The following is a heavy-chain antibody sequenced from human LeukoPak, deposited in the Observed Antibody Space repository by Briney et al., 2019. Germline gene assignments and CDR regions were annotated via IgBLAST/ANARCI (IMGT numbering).Heavy chain of an antibody. CDR2: ISSSSSYI. J-gene: IGHJ5*02. CDR1: GFTFSSYS. Sequence: KPGGSLRLSCAASGFTFSSYSMNWVRQAPGKGLEWVSSISSSSSYIYYADSVKGRFTISRDNAKNSLYLQMNSLRAEDTAVYYCARTWGYGSGLNWFDPWGQGTLVTVSS. V-gene: IGHV3-21*01. CDR3: ARTWGYGSGLNWFDP. D-gene: IGHD3-10*01.